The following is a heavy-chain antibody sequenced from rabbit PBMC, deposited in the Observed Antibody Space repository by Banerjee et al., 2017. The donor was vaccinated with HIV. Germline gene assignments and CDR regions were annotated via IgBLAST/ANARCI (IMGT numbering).Heavy chain of an antibody. CDR3: AKNTGYAAYGYVFNL. J-gene: IGHJ4*01. V-gene: IGHV1S45*01. D-gene: IGHD6-1*01. Sequence: QEQLEESGGDLVKPGASLTLTCTASGFSFRSGYGMFWVGQAPGKGLEWIAFIYTGSSGSTYYASWAMGRFTVADTSSASVTLQMTSLTAADTATYFCAKNTGYAAYGYVFNLCGQGALVTVS. CDR1: GFSFRSGYG. CDR2: IYTGSSGST.